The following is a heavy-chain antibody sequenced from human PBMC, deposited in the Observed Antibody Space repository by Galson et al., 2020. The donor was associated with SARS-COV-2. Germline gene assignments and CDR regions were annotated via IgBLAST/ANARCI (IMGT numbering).Heavy chain of an antibody. V-gene: IGHV4-34*01. CDR3: ARGLDGTGRFNGWDY. J-gene: IGHJ4*02. CDR1: GGSYSGYF. CDR2: VNHSGST. Sequence: SQTLALICAVYGGSYSGYFWSWIRQPPGKGLEWIGEVNHSGSTNYNPSLKSRVPISVDTSKNQFPLQLSSVTAADTAVYYCARGLDGTGRFNGWDYWGQGTLVTVSS. D-gene: IGHD2-8*02.